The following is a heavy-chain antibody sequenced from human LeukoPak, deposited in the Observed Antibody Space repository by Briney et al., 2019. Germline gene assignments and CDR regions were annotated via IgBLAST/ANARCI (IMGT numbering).Heavy chain of an antibody. D-gene: IGHD3-22*01. J-gene: IGHJ4*02. CDR1: GYTFTGYY. CDR3: ARGYYDSSGYPGSFDY. V-gene: IGHV1-2*02. Sequence: ASVKVSCKASGYTFTGYYMHWVRQAPGQGLEWMGWINPNSGGTNYAQKFQGRVTMTRDTSISTAYMELSRLRSDDTAVYYCARGYYDSSGYPGSFDYWGQGTLVTVSS. CDR2: INPNSGGT.